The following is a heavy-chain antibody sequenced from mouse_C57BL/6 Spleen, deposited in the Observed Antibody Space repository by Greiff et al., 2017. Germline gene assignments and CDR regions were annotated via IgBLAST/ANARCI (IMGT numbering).Heavy chain of an antibody. CDR2: ISSGGSYT. V-gene: IGHV5-6*01. D-gene: IGHD3-2*02. CDR3: ARLSSGPYYAMDY. Sequence: EVQVVESGGDLVKPGGSLKLSCAASGFTFSSYGMSWVRQTPDKRLEWVATISSGGSYTYYPDSVKGRFTISRDNAKNTLHLQMSSLKSEDTAMYYCARLSSGPYYAMDYWGQGTSVTVSS. J-gene: IGHJ4*01. CDR1: GFTFSSYG.